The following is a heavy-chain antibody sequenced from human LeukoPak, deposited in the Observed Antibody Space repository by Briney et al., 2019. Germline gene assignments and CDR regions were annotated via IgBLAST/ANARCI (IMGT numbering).Heavy chain of an antibody. V-gene: IGHV3-11*01. D-gene: IGHD5-18*01. Sequence: PGGSLRLSCAASGFTFSDYYMSWIRQAPGKGLEWVSYISSSGSSIYYADSVKGRFTISRDNAKNSLYLQMNSLRAEDTAVYYCARDSSATDGYGYGEVDYWGQGTLVTVSS. CDR1: GFTFSDYY. CDR2: ISSSGSSI. CDR3: ARDSSATDGYGYGEVDY. J-gene: IGHJ4*02.